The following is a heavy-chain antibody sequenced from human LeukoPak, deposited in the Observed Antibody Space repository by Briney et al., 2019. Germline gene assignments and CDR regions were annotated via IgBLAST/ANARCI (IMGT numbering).Heavy chain of an antibody. Sequence: GGSLRLSCAASGFTFSSYSMNWVRQAPGKGLEWVSYISSSSSTIYYADSVKGRFTISRDNAKNSLYLQMNSLRAEDTAVYYCARVFSSSWYGGDFDYWGQGTLVTVSS. CDR1: GFTFSSYS. J-gene: IGHJ4*02. CDR3: ARVFSSSWYGGDFDY. D-gene: IGHD6-13*01. CDR2: ISSSSSTI. V-gene: IGHV3-48*01.